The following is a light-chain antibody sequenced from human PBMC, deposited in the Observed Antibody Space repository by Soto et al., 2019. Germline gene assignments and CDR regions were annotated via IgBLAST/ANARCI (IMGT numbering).Light chain of an antibody. CDR3: QQYGSSPYT. CDR2: GAS. J-gene: IGKJ2*01. Sequence: EIVLTQSPGTLSLSPGERATLSCRASQSVSSSYLAWYQQKPGQAPRLLIYGASNRAAGIPDRFSGSESGADFTLTINRLEPEDFAVYYCQQYGSSPYTFGQGTKVEIK. CDR1: QSVSSSY. V-gene: IGKV3-20*01.